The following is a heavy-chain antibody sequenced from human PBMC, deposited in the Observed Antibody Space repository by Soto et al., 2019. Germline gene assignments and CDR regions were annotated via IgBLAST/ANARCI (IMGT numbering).Heavy chain of an antibody. CDR2: TYYRSKWYN. CDR1: GDSVYSNSAA. J-gene: IGHJ6*02. Sequence: SQTLSLTCAISGDSVYSNSAAWNWIRQSPSRGLEWQGRTYYRSKWYNDYAVSVKSRITINPDTSKNQFSLQLNSVTPEDTAVYYCARDHELGYWRSTSCEKDVWGQGTTVTVSS. CDR3: ARDHELGYWRSTSCEKDV. V-gene: IGHV6-1*01. D-gene: IGHD2-2*01.